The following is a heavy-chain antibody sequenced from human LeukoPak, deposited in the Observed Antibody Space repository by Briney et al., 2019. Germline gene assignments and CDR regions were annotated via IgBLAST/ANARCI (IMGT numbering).Heavy chain of an antibody. J-gene: IGHJ1*01. Sequence: SETLSLTCAVSGDSITNYYWTWIRQPPGKGLEWIGYLHYSGSTTYNPSFKNRVTISVDTSKTQFSLKLSSVTAADTAVYYCASGTYYDSSGYYRRGAEYFQHWGQGTLVTVSS. D-gene: IGHD3-22*01. CDR3: ASGTYYDSSGYYRRGAEYFQH. CDR2: LHYSGST. CDR1: GDSITNYY. V-gene: IGHV4-59*01.